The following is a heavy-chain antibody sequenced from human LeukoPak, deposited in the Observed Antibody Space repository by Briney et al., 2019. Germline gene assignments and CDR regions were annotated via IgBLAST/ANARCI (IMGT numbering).Heavy chain of an antibody. CDR2: ISAYNGNT. CDR1: GYTFTSYG. Sequence: ASVKVSCKASGYTFTSYGISWVREAPGQGLEWMGWISAYNGNTNYAQKLQGRVIMTTDTSTSTAYMELRSLRSDDTAVYYCARDRSAAGSYSWFDPWGQGILVTVSS. CDR3: ARDRSAAGSYSWFDP. V-gene: IGHV1-18*01. D-gene: IGHD6-13*01. J-gene: IGHJ5*02.